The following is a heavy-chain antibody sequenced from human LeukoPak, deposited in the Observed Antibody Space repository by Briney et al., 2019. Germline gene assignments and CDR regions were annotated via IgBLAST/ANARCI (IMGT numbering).Heavy chain of an antibody. CDR1: GGSFSGYY. CDR3: ARGRFRGMITFGGVATFDY. CDR2: ITHSGST. D-gene: IGHD3-16*01. Sequence: SETLSLTCAVYGGSFSGYYWSWIRQPPGKGLEWIGEITHSGSTNYNPSLTSRVTISVDTSKNQFSLKLSSVTAADTAVYYCARGRFRGMITFGGVATFDYWGQGTLVTVSS. J-gene: IGHJ4*02. V-gene: IGHV4-34*01.